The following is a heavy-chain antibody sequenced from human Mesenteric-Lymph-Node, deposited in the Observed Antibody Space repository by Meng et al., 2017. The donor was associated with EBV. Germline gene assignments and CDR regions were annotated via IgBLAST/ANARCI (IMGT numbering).Heavy chain of an antibody. CDR1: RGSTRSSNW. D-gene: IGHD1-1*01. J-gene: IGHJ4*02. V-gene: IGHV4-4*02. CDR2: IYHSGST. Sequence: GAGPGLVRPSGTLTLPCAVSRGSTRSSNWSGWVRQPPGKGLEWIGVIYHSGSTNYNPSLKSRVTISVDKSKHQFSLKLSSVTAADTAVYYCASYATLDPLSWGQRTLVTVSS. CDR3: ASYATLDPLS.